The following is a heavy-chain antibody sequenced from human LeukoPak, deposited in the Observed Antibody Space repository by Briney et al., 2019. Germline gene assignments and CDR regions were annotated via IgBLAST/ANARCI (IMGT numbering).Heavy chain of an antibody. V-gene: IGHV3-23*01. CDR3: ASSAQSDYYDSPRAFHI. D-gene: IGHD3-22*01. J-gene: IGHJ3*02. Sequence: GGSLRLSCAASGFTFSSYAMSWVRQARGKGLEWVSVISGSGGSTHHADSVKGRFSISRDNSKNTLYLQMNSLRGDDTAVYYCASSAQSDYYDSPRAFHIWGQGTLVTISS. CDR1: GFTFSSYA. CDR2: ISGSGGST.